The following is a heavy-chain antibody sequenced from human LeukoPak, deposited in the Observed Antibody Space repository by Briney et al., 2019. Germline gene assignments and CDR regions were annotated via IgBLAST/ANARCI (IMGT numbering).Heavy chain of an antibody. D-gene: IGHD4-23*01. Sequence: GASVKVSCKASGYTFTNYYMYWVRQAPGQGLEWMGIIDPSGGSKSYAQEFQGRVTMTRDTSTTTVYMELSSLRSEDTAVYYCARGGGGFVYWGQGTLVTVSS. J-gene: IGHJ4*02. CDR1: GYTFTNYY. V-gene: IGHV1-46*01. CDR2: IDPSGGSK. CDR3: ARGGGGFVY.